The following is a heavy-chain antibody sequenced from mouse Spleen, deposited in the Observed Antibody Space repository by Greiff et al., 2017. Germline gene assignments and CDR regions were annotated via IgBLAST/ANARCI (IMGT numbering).Heavy chain of an antibody. D-gene: IGHD1-1*01. CDR2: INPSNGGT. Sequence: QVQLQQPGTELVKPGASVKLSCKASGYTFTSYWMHWVKQRPGQGLEWIGNINPSNGGTNYNEKFKSKATLTVDKSSSTAYMQLSSLTSEDSAVYYCARDFGTITTVVATDYFDYWGQGTTLTVSS. CDR3: ARDFGTITTVVATDYFDY. V-gene: IGHV1-53*01. J-gene: IGHJ2*01. CDR1: GYTFTSYW.